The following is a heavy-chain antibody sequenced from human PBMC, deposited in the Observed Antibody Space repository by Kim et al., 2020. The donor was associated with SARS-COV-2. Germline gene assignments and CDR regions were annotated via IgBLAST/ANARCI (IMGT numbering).Heavy chain of an antibody. V-gene: IGHV5-51*01. CDR1: GYSFTSYW. CDR2: IYPGDSDT. CDR3: ARRVTKSSGSYYKGGYFDY. D-gene: IGHD3-10*01. Sequence: GESLKISCKGSGYSFTSYWIGWVRQMPGKGLEWMGIIYPGDSDTRYSPSFQGQVTISADKSISTAYLQWSSLKASDTAMYYCARRVTKSSGSYYKGGYFDYWGQGTLVTVSS. J-gene: IGHJ4*02.